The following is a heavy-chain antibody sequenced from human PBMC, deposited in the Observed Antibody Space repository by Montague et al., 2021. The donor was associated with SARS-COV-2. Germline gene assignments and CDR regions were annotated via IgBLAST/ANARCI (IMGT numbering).Heavy chain of an antibody. CDR1: GFTFRSYA. CDR2: FTGGSGGST. V-gene: IGHV3-23*01. J-gene: IGHJ4*02. D-gene: IGHD3-10*01. Sequence: SLRLSCAASGFTFRSYAMSWVRQAPGKGLEWVSTFTGGSGGSTYYANSVKGRFTISRDSSKNTLYLQMNNLRAEDTAVYYCAKDRWGVPGPLDPFDYWGQGTLVTVSS. CDR3: AKDRWGVPGPLDPFDY.